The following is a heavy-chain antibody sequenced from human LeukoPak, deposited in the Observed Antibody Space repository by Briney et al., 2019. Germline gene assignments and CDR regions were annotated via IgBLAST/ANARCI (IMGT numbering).Heavy chain of an antibody. CDR3: ARPINSGNYLGAFDI. CDR1: GYTFTDYY. V-gene: IGHV1-2*02. CDR2: INPNSGGT. Sequence: ASVNVSCKASGYTFTDYYIHWVRQAPGQGLEWMGWINPNSGGTNYSQKFQGRVTVTRDTSISTAYMELSRLRSDDTAGYYCARPINSGNYLGAFDIWGQGTMVTVSS. J-gene: IGHJ3*02. D-gene: IGHD1-26*01.